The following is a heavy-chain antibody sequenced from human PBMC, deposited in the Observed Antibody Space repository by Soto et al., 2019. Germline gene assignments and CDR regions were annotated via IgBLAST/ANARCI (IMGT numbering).Heavy chain of an antibody. V-gene: IGHV3-43*01. Sequence: GSLRLSCAASGFTFDDYTMHWVRQAPGKGLEWVSLISWYGGSTYYADSVKGRFTISRDNSKNSLYLQMNSLRTEDTALYYCAKDKGGYCSGGSCYSSIYYYGMDVWGQGTTVTVSS. J-gene: IGHJ6*02. CDR2: ISWYGGST. CDR1: GFTFDDYT. CDR3: AKDKGGYCSGGSCYSSIYYYGMDV. D-gene: IGHD2-15*01.